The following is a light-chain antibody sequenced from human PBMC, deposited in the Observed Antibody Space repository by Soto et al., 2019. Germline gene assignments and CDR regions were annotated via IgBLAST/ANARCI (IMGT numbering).Light chain of an antibody. V-gene: IGKV1-5*01. CDR3: QQYNSYSGT. Sequence: DIQMTQSPSTLSASVGDRVTITCLASQSISSWLAWYQQKPGKAPKLLIYDASSLESGVPSRFSGSGSGTEFTLTISSLQPDDFATYYCQQYNSYSGTFGQGTKLEIK. CDR2: DAS. CDR1: QSISSW. J-gene: IGKJ2*02.